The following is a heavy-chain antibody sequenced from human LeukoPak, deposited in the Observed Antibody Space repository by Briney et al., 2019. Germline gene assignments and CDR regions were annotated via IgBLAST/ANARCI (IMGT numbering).Heavy chain of an antibody. CDR1: GGSIRSFY. V-gene: IGHV4-4*07. J-gene: IGHJ5*02. Sequence: SETLSLTCTVSGGSIRSFYWSWIRQPAGKGLEWIGRMFTGGSSNYNPSLKSRVTMSADTSKNQLSLKLSSVTAADTAVYYCASLDCSSTSCYAGWNWFDPWGQGTLVTVSS. CDR3: ASLDCSSTSCYAGWNWFDP. CDR2: MFTGGSS. D-gene: IGHD2-2*01.